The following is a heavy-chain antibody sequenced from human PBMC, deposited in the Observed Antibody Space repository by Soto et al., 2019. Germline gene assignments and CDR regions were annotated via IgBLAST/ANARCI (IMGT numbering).Heavy chain of an antibody. Sequence: DVQLVETGGGLIQPGGSLRLSCAASGFIVSSSYMSWVRQAPGKGLEWVSVIYSDGRTYYADSVKGRFTISRDNSKNTLYLQMNSLSAEDTPAYYCARCSGWYGQCYFECWGQGTLVTVSS. J-gene: IGHJ4*02. CDR1: GFIVSSSY. CDR3: ARCSGWYGQCYFEC. CDR2: IYSDGRT. V-gene: IGHV3-53*02. D-gene: IGHD6-13*01.